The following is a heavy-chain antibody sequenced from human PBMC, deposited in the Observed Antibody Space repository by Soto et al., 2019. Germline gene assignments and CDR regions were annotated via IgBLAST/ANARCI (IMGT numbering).Heavy chain of an antibody. Sequence: LSLTCSVSGASISNTDYYWSWIRQPPGKGLEWIGYIYYSGTTYYNPSLKSRVTISVDTSKNQFSLNLSSVTAADTAVYYCARPTVITPRFDSWGQGALVTVSS. D-gene: IGHD4-17*01. CDR2: IYYSGTT. CDR3: ARPTVITPRFDS. CDR1: GASISNTDYY. V-gene: IGHV4-30-4*01. J-gene: IGHJ4*02.